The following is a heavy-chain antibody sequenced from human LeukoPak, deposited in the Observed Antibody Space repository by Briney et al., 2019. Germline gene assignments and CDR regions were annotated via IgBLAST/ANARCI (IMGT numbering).Heavy chain of an antibody. D-gene: IGHD3-3*02. CDR3: AKDPLQHFYGMDV. Sequence: GGSLRLSCAASGFTFSSYAMSWVRQAPGKGLEWVSAISGSGGSTYYPDSVKGRFTISRDNSKNTLYLQMNGLRAEDTAVYYCAKDPLQHFYGMDVWGQGTTVTVSS. CDR1: GFTFSSYA. CDR2: ISGSGGST. J-gene: IGHJ6*02. V-gene: IGHV3-23*01.